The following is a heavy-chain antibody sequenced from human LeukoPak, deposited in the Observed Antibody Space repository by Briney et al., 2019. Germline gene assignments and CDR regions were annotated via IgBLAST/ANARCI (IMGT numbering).Heavy chain of an antibody. Sequence: GGSLRLSCAASGFTFSSYWMSWVRQAPGKGLEWVANIKQDGSEKYYVDSVKGRFTISRDNAKNSLYLQMNSLRAEDTAVYYCARVEGVYYYYYMDVWGKGTTVTVSS. CDR1: GFTFSSYW. CDR2: IKQDGSEK. J-gene: IGHJ6*03. V-gene: IGHV3-7*01. CDR3: ARVEGVYYYYYMDV.